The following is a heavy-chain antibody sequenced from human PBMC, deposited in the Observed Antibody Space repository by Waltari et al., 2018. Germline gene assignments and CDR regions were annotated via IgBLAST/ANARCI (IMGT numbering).Heavy chain of an antibody. CDR2: IYHSGST. Sequence: QVQLQESGPGLVTPSGTLSPPCAVSGVSISRSNSWSWVRQPPGKGLEWIGEIYHSGSTNYNPSLKSRVTISVDKSKNQFSLKLSSVTAADTAVYYCARGKGGQAYNWFDPWGQGTLVTVSS. D-gene: IGHD1-26*01. CDR3: ARGKGGQAYNWFDP. V-gene: IGHV4-4*02. J-gene: IGHJ5*02. CDR1: GVSISRSNS.